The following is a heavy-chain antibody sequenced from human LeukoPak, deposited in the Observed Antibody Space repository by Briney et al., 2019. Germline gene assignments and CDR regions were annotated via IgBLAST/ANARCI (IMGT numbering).Heavy chain of an antibody. J-gene: IGHJ4*02. CDR2: IYPGDPDT. D-gene: IGHD4-17*01. Sequence: GEPLKISCRGSVYSFNSVWIGWVRQMRGKGLEWMGIIYPGDPDTRYSPSFQGQVAISADKSISTAYLQWSSLKASDSAMYYCARLRTYGDYALNYWGQGTLVTVSS. CDR3: ARLRTYGDYALNY. V-gene: IGHV5-51*01. CDR1: VYSFNSVW.